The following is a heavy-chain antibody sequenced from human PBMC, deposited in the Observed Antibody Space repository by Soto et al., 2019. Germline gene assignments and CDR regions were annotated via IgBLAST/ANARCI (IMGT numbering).Heavy chain of an antibody. CDR3: TTDYNGVSGYNVTGY. CDR2: IKSNTDGGTT. V-gene: IGHV3-15*07. J-gene: IGHJ4*02. Sequence: EVQLVESGGGLVEPGGSLRLSSAASGFTFSHVWMNWVRQAPGKGLEWVGRIKSNTDGGTTDYAAPVKGRFTISRDDSKNTLYLQMDSLKTEDTAVYYCTTDYNGVSGYNVTGYWGQGTLVTVSS. CDR1: GFTFSHVW. D-gene: IGHD3-22*01.